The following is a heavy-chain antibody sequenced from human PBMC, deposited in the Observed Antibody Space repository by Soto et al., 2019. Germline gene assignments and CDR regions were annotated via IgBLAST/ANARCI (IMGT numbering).Heavy chain of an antibody. V-gene: IGHV3-23*01. D-gene: IGHD2-15*01. Sequence: EVQLLESGGGLVQPGGSLRLSCAASGFTFSSYAMSWVRLAPGKGLEWFSSIGGSGGTYYADSVKGRFTIYRDNSKNMLYLHLNSLRAEDTAMYYCAKGQGWSYYYDSWGQGTLVTVSS. CDR1: GFTFSSYA. CDR2: IGGSGGT. CDR3: AKGQGWSYYYDS. J-gene: IGHJ4*02.